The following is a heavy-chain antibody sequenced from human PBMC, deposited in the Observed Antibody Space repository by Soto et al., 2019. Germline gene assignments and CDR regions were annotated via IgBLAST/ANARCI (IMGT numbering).Heavy chain of an antibody. CDR2: ISYSADKT. V-gene: IGHV3-23*01. CDR3: ARRARTATTNWGAFDI. Sequence: EVQLLESGGGLVQPGGSLRLSCAASGFTFSNYVMNWVRQAPGKGLEWVSTISYSADKTFYADSVKGRFTISRDSSRDTLFLQINSLRADDAAVYYCARRARTATTNWGAFDIWGQGTMVTVSS. CDR1: GFTFSNYV. J-gene: IGHJ3*02. D-gene: IGHD1-7*01.